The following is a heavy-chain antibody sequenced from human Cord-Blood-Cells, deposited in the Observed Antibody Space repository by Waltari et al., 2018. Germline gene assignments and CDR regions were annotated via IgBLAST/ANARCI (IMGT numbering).Heavy chain of an antibody. CDR2: IYHSGST. V-gene: IGHV4-38-2*02. D-gene: IGHD6-13*01. CDR1: GYSISSGYY. Sequence: QVQLQESGPGLVKPSETLSLTCAVSGYSISSGYYWGGTRQPPGKGLEWIGSIYHSGSTYYNPSLKSRVTISVDTSKNQFSLKLSSVTAADTAVYYCAREGGIAAAGADYWGQGTLVTVSS. J-gene: IGHJ4*02. CDR3: AREGGIAAAGADY.